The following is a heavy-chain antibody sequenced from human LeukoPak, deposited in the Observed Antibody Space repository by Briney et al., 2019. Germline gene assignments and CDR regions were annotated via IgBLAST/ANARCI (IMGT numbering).Heavy chain of an antibody. CDR3: ARLSAYYYGSYFYYSMDV. CDR1: GFSFSSYW. J-gene: IGHJ6*03. D-gene: IGHD3-10*01. V-gene: IGHV3-7*01. Sequence: GGSLRLSREASGFSFSSYWMTWVRQPPGKGPEWVANIKQDESERYSVDSVKGRFTISRDNAKNSVYLHMNSLRAEDTALYYCARLSAYYYGSYFYYSMDVWGKGTTVTVSS. CDR2: IKQDESER.